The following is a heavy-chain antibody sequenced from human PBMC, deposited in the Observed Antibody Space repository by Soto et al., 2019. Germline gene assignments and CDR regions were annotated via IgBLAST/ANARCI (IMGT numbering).Heavy chain of an antibody. Sequence: QTRTLSCAISGDSVASDSAAWNWIRQSPSRGLEWLGRTYYRSKWYNDYAVSVKSRITINPDTSKNQFSLQLNSVTPEDTALYYCAQEVASCNGYYGMDVWGQGSTVT. CDR3: AQEVASCNGYYGMDV. V-gene: IGHV6-1*01. J-gene: IGHJ6*02. CDR2: TYYRSKWYN. D-gene: IGHD2-15*01. CDR1: GDSVASDSAA.